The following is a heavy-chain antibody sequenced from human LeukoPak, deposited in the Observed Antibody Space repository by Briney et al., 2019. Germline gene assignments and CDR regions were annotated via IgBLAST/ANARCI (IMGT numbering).Heavy chain of an antibody. J-gene: IGHJ4*02. CDR1: GYSFTSYW. CDR2: IYPGDSDT. D-gene: IGHD5-12*01. Sequence: GASLKIPCRGPGYSFTSYWISWVRQMPEKGLEWMGIIYPGDSDTRYSPSFQGQVTISADKSISTAYLQWSSLKASDTAMYYCARGATPYYFDYWGQGTLVTVSS. V-gene: IGHV5-51*01. CDR3: ARGATPYYFDY.